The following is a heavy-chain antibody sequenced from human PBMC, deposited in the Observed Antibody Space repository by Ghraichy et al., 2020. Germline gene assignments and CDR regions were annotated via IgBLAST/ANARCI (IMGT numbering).Heavy chain of an antibody. Sequence: GGSLRLSCSASGLTFSSYAMPWVRQAPGKGLEYVSAISSNGGSTYYADSVKGRFTISRDNSKNTLYLQMSSLRAEDTAVYYCVKDQVGTPRGYYGSGSYFDYWGQGTLVTVSS. J-gene: IGHJ4*02. V-gene: IGHV3-64D*09. D-gene: IGHD3-10*01. CDR3: VKDQVGTPRGYYGSGSYFDY. CDR1: GLTFSSYA. CDR2: ISSNGGST.